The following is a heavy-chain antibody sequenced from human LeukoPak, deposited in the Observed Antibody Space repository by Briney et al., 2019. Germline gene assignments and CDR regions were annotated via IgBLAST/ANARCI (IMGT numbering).Heavy chain of an antibody. CDR3: ARPPEGNYGDYDNWFDP. CDR1: GYTFTGYY. D-gene: IGHD4-17*01. Sequence: ASVKVSCKASGYTFTGYYMHWVRQAPGQGLEWMGWINPNSGGTNYAQKFQGRVTMTRDTSISTAYMELSSLRSEDTAVYYCARPPEGNYGDYDNWFDPWGQGTLVTVSS. CDR2: INPNSGGT. V-gene: IGHV1-2*02. J-gene: IGHJ5*02.